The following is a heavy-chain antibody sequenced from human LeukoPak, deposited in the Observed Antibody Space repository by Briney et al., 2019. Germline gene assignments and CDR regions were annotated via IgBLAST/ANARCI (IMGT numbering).Heavy chain of an antibody. CDR1: GFTFSSYA. CDR2: ISGSGDTT. J-gene: IGHJ4*02. D-gene: IGHD3-22*01. V-gene: IGHV3-23*01. Sequence: GGSLRLSCAASGFTFSSYAMSWVRQAPGKGLEWVSVISGSGDTTYYADSVKGRFTISRDNPKNTLYLQMNSLRAEDTAVYYCAKDLEYYDSSGYPGAFDYWGQGTLVTVSS. CDR3: AKDLEYYDSSGYPGAFDY.